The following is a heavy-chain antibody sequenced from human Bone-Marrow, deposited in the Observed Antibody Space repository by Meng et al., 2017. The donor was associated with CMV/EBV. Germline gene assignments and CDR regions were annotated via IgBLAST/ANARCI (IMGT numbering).Heavy chain of an antibody. Sequence: SLKISCAASGFTFDDYAMHWVRQAPGKGLEWVSGISWNSGSIGYADSVKGRFTISRGNAKNSLYLQMNSLRAEDTALYYCAKDMYSSSYGYFQHWGQGTLVAVSS. D-gene: IGHD6-6*01. CDR3: AKDMYSSSYGYFQH. J-gene: IGHJ1*01. CDR2: ISWNSGSI. V-gene: IGHV3-9*01. CDR1: GFTFDDYA.